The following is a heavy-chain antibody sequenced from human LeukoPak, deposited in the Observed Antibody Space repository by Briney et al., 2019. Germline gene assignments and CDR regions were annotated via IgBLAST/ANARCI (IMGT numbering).Heavy chain of an antibody. CDR1: GFTFSSYA. CDR3: TTFMVRGVMFEDY. Sequence: GGSLRLSCAASGFTFSSYAMSWVRQAPGKGLEWVSAISGSGGSTYYADSVKGRFTISRDNSKNTLYLQMNSLKTEDTAVYYCTTFMVRGVMFEDYWGQGTLVTVSS. J-gene: IGHJ4*02. CDR2: ISGSGGST. D-gene: IGHD3-10*01. V-gene: IGHV3-23*01.